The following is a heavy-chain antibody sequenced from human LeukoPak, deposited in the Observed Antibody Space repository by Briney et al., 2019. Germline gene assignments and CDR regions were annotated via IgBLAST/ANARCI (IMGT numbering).Heavy chain of an antibody. CDR2: ISGSGGST. V-gene: IGHV3-23*01. Sequence: GGSLRLSCAASGFTFSSYSMNWVRQAPGKGLEWVSAISGSGGSTYYADSVKGRFTISRDNSKNTLYLQMNSLRAEDTAVYYCAKDANGSLLRGAFDIWGQGTMVTVSS. J-gene: IGHJ3*02. CDR1: GFTFSSYS. D-gene: IGHD1-14*01. CDR3: AKDANGSLLRGAFDI.